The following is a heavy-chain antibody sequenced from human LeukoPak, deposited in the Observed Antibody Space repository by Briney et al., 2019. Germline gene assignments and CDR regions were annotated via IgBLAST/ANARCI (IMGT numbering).Heavy chain of an antibody. V-gene: IGHV3-30-3*01. CDR3: ARDGDYYGSGSYTYFDY. J-gene: IGHJ4*02. CDR1: GFTFSSYA. D-gene: IGHD3-10*01. CDR2: ISYDGSNK. Sequence: PGGSLRLSCAASGFTFSSYAMHWVRQAPGKGLEWVAVISYDGSNKYYADSVKGRFTISRDNAKNSLYLQMNSLRAGDTAVYYCARDGDYYGSGSYTYFDYWGQGTLVTVSS.